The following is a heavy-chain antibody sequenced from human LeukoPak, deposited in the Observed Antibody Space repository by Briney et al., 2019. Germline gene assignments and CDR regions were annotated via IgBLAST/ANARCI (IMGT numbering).Heavy chain of an antibody. CDR2: ISWNSGSI. J-gene: IGHJ4*02. D-gene: IGHD4-17*01. Sequence: GGSLRLSCAASGFTFDDYAMHWVRQAPGKGLEWVSGISWNSGSIGYADSVKGRFTISRDNAKNSLYLQMNSLRAEDTALYYCAKGGFTVTYYYFDYWGQGTLVTVSS. CDR3: AKGGFTVTYYYFDY. CDR1: GFTFDDYA. V-gene: IGHV3-9*01.